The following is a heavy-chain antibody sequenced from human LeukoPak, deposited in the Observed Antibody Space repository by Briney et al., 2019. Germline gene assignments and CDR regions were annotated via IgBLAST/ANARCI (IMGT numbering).Heavy chain of an antibody. CDR1: GGTFSSYA. Sequence: SVKASCKGSGGTFSSYAISWVRQAPGQGLEWMGRIIPILGIANYAQKFQGRVTITADKSTSTAYMELSSLRSEDTAVYYCARGVEYSYGSPFDYWGQGTLVTVSS. V-gene: IGHV1-69*04. J-gene: IGHJ4*02. D-gene: IGHD5-18*01. CDR2: IIPILGIA. CDR3: ARGVEYSYGSPFDY.